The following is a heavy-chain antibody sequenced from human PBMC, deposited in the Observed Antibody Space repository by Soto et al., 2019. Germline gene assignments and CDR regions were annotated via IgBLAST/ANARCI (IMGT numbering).Heavy chain of an antibody. CDR3: ARSQGSSTSLEIYYYYYYGMDV. J-gene: IGHJ6*02. CDR1: GGTFSSYA. Sequence: QVQLVQSGAEVKKPGSSVKVSCKASGGTFSSYAISWVRQAPGQGLEWMGGIIPISGTANYAQKFQGRVTITADESTNTAYMELSSLRSEDTAVYYCARSQGSSTSLEIYYYYYYGMDVWGQGTTVPVSS. D-gene: IGHD2-2*01. V-gene: IGHV1-69*01. CDR2: IIPISGTA.